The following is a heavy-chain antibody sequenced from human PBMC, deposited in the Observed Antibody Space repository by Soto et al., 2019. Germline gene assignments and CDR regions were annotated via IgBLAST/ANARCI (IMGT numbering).Heavy chain of an antibody. CDR2: ISWNSGSI. D-gene: IGHD3-10*01. CDR1: GFTFDDYA. V-gene: IGHV3-9*01. CDR3: AKVMVRGFMNDAFDI. Sequence: EVQLVESGGGLVQPGRSLRLSCAASGFTFDDYAMHWVRQAPGKGLEWVSGISWNSGSIGYADSVKGRFTISRDNAKNSLYLQMNSLRAEDTALYYCAKVMVRGFMNDAFDIWGQGTMVTVSS. J-gene: IGHJ3*02.